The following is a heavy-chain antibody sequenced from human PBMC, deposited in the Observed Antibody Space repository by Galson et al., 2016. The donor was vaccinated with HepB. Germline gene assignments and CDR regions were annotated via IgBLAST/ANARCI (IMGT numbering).Heavy chain of an antibody. CDR1: GFTFSNYG. V-gene: IGHV3-33*01. CDR2: IWYDENNK. CDR3: ARGDLLRHFDL. D-gene: IGHD2-15*01. Sequence: SLRLSCAVSGFTFSNYGMHWVRQAPGKGLEWVAVIWYDENNKNYADSVKGRFTISRDISKNTLYLQMNSLRVEDTAVYYCARGDLLRHFDLWGRGTLVTVSS. J-gene: IGHJ2*01.